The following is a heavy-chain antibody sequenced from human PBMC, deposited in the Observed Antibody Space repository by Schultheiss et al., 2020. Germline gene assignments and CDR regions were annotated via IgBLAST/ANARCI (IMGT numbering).Heavy chain of an antibody. J-gene: IGHJ6*02. D-gene: IGHD3-3*01. CDR2: FYRGGST. CDR1: GFSVNAYY. CDR3: ARDHRYYDFWSGSRYYYYYGMDV. Sequence: GGSLRLSCAASGFSVNAYYMSWVRQPPGQGLEWVSVFYRGGSTYYADSVKGRFTISRDDSNNTLHLQMNSLRAEDTAVYYCARDHRYYDFWSGSRYYYYYGMDVWGQGTTVTVSS. V-gene: IGHV3-53*01.